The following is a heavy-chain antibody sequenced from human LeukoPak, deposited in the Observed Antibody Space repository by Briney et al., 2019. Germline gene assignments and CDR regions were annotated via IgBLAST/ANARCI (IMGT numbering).Heavy chain of an antibody. CDR3: ARDLRWYPKYQLPGSSDDAFDI. Sequence: ASVKVSCKASGYTFTTYYMHWARQAPGQGLEWMGWINPNSGGTNYAQKFQGRVTMTRDTSVSTGYMELSGLRYDDTAVYYCARDLRWYPKYQLPGSSDDAFDIWGQGTMVTVSS. D-gene: IGHD2-2*01. CDR1: GYTFTTYY. V-gene: IGHV1-2*02. CDR2: INPNSGGT. J-gene: IGHJ3*02.